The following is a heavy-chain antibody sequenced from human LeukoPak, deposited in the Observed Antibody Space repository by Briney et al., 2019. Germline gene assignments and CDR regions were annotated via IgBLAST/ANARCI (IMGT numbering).Heavy chain of an antibody. CDR1: GFTVSSNY. V-gene: IGHV3-23*01. CDR3: AKKAVAALYYFDY. Sequence: GGSLRLSCAASGFTVSSNYMSWVRQAPGKGLEWVSAISGSGGSTYYADSVKGRFTISRDNSKNTLYLQMNSLRAEDTAVYYCAKKAVAALYYFDYWGQGTLVTVSS. J-gene: IGHJ4*02. CDR2: ISGSGGST. D-gene: IGHD6-19*01.